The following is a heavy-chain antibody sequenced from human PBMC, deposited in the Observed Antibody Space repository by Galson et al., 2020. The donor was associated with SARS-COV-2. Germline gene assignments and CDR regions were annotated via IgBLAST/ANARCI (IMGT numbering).Heavy chain of an antibody. V-gene: IGHV4-39*01. D-gene: IGHD3-10*01. CDR2: VYYGGTT. J-gene: IGHJ3*02. Sequence: SQTLSLTCTVSGGSVTSRNYYWGWIRQPPGKGLEWIGNVYYGGTTPYNPSLKSRVTISVDTSKNQFSLDLTSVTAADTAFYYCATNYGLGSFYGAFDIWGQGTMVTVSS. CDR3: ATNYGLGSFYGAFDI. CDR1: GGSVTSRNYY.